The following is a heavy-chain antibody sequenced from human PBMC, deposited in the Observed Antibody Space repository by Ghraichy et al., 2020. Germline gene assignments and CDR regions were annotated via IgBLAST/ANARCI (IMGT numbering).Heavy chain of an antibody. CDR1: GYTFTDYY. Sequence: ASVKVSCKPSGYTFTDYYIHWVRQAPGQGLEWMGWINPNDAGTSFSPHFQGRVTMTRDTSINTVYMELSSLRSDDTAVYFFARAGQLDLDYWGQGTLVTVSS. CDR3: ARAGQLDLDY. CDR2: INPNDAGT. V-gene: IGHV1-2*02. D-gene: IGHD1-1*01. J-gene: IGHJ4*02.